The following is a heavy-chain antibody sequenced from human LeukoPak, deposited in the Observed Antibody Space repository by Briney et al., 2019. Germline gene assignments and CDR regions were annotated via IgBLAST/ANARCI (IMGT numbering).Heavy chain of an antibody. J-gene: IGHJ3*02. D-gene: IGHD2-2*01. Sequence: ASVKVSRKASGYTFTSYGISWVRQAPGQGLEWMGWISAYNGNTNYAQKLQGRVTMTTDTSTSTAYMELRSLRSDDTAVYYCARGTPYCSSTSCYALTFDIWGQGTMVTVSS. CDR1: GYTFTSYG. CDR2: ISAYNGNT. V-gene: IGHV1-18*01. CDR3: ARGTPYCSSTSCYALTFDI.